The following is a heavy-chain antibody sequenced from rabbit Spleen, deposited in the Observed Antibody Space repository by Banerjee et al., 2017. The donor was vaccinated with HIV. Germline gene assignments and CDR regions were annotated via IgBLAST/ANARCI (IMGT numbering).Heavy chain of an antibody. D-gene: IGHD4-1*01. CDR1: GFDFSGYG. V-gene: IGHV1S47*01. CDR3: ARDLDGVIGWNFGW. CDR2: IDPLFGGT. Sequence: QEQLVESGGGLVHPGGSLKLSCKPSGFDFSGYGVSWVRQAPGKGLEWIGYIDPLFGGTYYASWVNGRFTISSHNAQNTLFLQLNSLTVADTATYFCARDLDGVIGWNFGWWGPGTLVTVS. J-gene: IGHJ4*01.